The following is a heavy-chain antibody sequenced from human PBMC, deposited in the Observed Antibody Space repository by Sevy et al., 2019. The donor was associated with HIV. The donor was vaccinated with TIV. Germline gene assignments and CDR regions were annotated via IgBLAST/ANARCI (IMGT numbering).Heavy chain of an antibody. CDR3: TREDIVLGEDNYYGMDV. CDR2: IYSDGRT. D-gene: IGHD2-15*01. CDR1: GFSVSSSY. J-gene: IGHJ6*02. V-gene: IGHV3-53*01. Sequence: GGYLRLSCVVSGFSVSSSYMSWVRQAPGKGLEWVSNIYSDGRTYYADSVRGRFTISRDTSKNTVYLEMKSLRAEDTAVYYCTREDIVLGEDNYYGMDVWGHGTTVT.